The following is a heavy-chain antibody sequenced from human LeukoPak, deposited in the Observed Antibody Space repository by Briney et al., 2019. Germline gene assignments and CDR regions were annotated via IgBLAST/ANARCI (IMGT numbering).Heavy chain of an antibody. CDR3: ARERCSSTSCLGTKPFSNTIEYYYYYYMDV. V-gene: IGHV1-8*03. CDR2: MNHNIGNT. D-gene: IGHD2-2*01. CDR1: GYTFTSYD. J-gene: IGHJ6*03. Sequence: ASVKVSCQASGYTFTSYDINWVRQATGQGLEWMGRMNHNIGNTGYAQKFQGRVTITRNTSISTAYMELSSLRSEDTAVYYCARERCSSTSCLGTKPFSNTIEYYYYYYMDVWGKGTTVTVSS.